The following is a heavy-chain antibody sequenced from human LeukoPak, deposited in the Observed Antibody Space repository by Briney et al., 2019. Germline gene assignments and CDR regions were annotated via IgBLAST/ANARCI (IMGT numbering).Heavy chain of an antibody. CDR2: INPSGGST. Sequence: ASVKVSCKASGYTFTSYYMHWVRQAPGQGLEWMGIINPSGGSTSYAQKFQGRVTMTRDTSTSTVYMELSSLRSEDTAVYYCASNVVSRMVATGYGIHYFDYWGQGTLVTVSS. CDR3: ASNVVSRMVATGYGIHYFDY. D-gene: IGHD5-12*01. CDR1: GYTFTSYY. J-gene: IGHJ4*02. V-gene: IGHV1-46*01.